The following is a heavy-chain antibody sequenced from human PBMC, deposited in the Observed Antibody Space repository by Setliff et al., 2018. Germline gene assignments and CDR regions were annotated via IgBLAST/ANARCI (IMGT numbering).Heavy chain of an antibody. J-gene: IGHJ3*02. Sequence: LSLTCTVSGGSISSHGFYWGWIRQPPGEGLEWIGSFYFGENTHYNPSLKSRLTISVDTSKTQFSLQLSSVTAADTAVYYCARHGRYTGTYADAFDIWGQGTMVT. V-gene: IGHV4-39*01. CDR1: GGSISSHGFY. D-gene: IGHD1-26*01. CDR3: ARHGRYTGTYADAFDI. CDR2: FYFGENT.